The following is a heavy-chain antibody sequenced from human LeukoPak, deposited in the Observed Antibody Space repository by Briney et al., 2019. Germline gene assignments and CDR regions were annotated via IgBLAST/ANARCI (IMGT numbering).Heavy chain of an antibody. D-gene: IGHD3-22*01. V-gene: IGHV3-23*01. J-gene: IGHJ4*02. CDR3: AKDRPNYHESNGHYYRPNGDY. CDR2: ITSSGNAT. CDR1: GFTFNIYS. Sequence: GGSLRLSCAASGFTFNIYSMSWVRQAPGKGLEWVSSITSSGNATFYADSVKDRFTISRDNSKNTLYLQMSRLRAEDTAVYYCAKDRPNYHESNGHYYRPNGDYWGQGTLVTVSS.